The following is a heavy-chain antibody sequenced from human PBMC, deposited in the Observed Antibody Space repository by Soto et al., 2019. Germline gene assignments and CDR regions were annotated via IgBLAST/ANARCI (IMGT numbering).Heavy chain of an antibody. Sequence: ASVKVSCKASGYTFISYGIHWVRQAPGQRLEWMGWINAYNGNTKYSQKFQDRVTFTRDTSASTAYMELSSLTSGDAAVYYCASYLDDILTGPNFDPWGQGTLVTVSS. V-gene: IGHV1-3*01. CDR1: GYTFISYG. J-gene: IGHJ5*02. D-gene: IGHD3-9*01. CDR2: INAYNGNT. CDR3: ASYLDDILTGPNFDP.